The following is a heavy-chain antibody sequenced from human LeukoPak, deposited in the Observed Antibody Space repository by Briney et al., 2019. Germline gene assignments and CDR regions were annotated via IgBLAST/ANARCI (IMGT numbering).Heavy chain of an antibody. CDR3: AKDGSGGGWKWFDP. D-gene: IGHD2-15*01. CDR1: GFTFSSYG. J-gene: IGHJ5*02. V-gene: IGHV3-33*06. Sequence: PGGSLRLSCAASGFTFSSYGMHWVRQAPGKGLEWVAVIWYDGSNKYYADSVKGRFTISRDNSKNTLYLQMNSLRAEDTAVYYCAKDGSGGGWKWFDPWGQGTLVTVSS. CDR2: IWYDGSNK.